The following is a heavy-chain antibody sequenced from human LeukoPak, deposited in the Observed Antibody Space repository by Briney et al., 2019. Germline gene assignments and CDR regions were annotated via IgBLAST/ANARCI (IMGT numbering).Heavy chain of an antibody. CDR2: IRSKNYGGAI. V-gene: IGHV3-49*03. J-gene: IGHJ6*03. CDR1: GFIFGYYA. D-gene: IGHD4-17*01. Sequence: PGGSLRLSCTTSGFIFGYYAMSWFRQAPGKGLEWVGFIRSKNYGGAIEYAASVIGRFTISRDDSKSIAYLQMNSLKTEDTAVYYCARDQLGGDPDDYYYYYMDVWGKGTTVIVSS. CDR3: ARDQLGGDPDDYYYYYMDV.